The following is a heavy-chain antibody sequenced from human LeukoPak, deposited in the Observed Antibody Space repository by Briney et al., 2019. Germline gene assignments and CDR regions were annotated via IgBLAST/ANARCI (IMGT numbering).Heavy chain of an antibody. V-gene: IGHV3-7*01. CDR3: ARDRRVYGSGSSFDY. D-gene: IGHD3-10*01. J-gene: IGHJ4*02. Sequence: GGSLRLSCAASRCTFSSYWMSWVRQAPGKGLELVANIKQDGSERYYVDSVRGRFTISRDNAKNSLYLQMNSLRAEDPAVYYCARDRRVYGSGSSFDYWGQGTLVTVSS. CDR1: RCTFSSYW. CDR2: IKQDGSER.